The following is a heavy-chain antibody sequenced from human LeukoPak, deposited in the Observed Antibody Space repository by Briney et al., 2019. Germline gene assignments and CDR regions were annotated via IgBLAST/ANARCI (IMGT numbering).Heavy chain of an antibody. CDR2: INPNSGNT. V-gene: IGHV1-18*04. CDR1: GYTFTGYF. CDR3: ARDRHSGYDF. D-gene: IGHD5-12*01. Sequence: ASVKVSCKASGYTFTGYFMHWVRQAPGQGPEWMGWINPNSGNTNYAQKLQGRVTMTTDTSTSTAYMELRSLRSDDTAVYYCARDRHSGYDFWGQGTLVTVSS. J-gene: IGHJ4*02.